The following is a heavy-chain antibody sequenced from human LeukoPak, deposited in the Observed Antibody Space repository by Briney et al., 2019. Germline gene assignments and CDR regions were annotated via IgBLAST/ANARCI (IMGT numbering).Heavy chain of an antibody. CDR1: GGTFSSYA. D-gene: IGHD6-13*01. CDR2: IIPILGIA. Sequence: GASVKVSCKASGGTFSSYAISWVRQAPGQGLEWMGRIIPILGIANYAQKFQGRVTITADKSTSTAYMELSSLRSEDTAVYYCARGIIAATTGFDPWGQGTLVTVSS. V-gene: IGHV1-69*04. CDR3: ARGIIAATTGFDP. J-gene: IGHJ5*02.